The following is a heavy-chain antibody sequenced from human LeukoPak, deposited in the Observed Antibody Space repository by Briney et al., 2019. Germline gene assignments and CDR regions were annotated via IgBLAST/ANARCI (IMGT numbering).Heavy chain of an antibody. CDR3: ARFSRSMTVIFDY. D-gene: IGHD2-21*02. Sequence: GASVKVSCKASGYTFTSYGISWVRQAPGQGLEWMGWISGYNGKTNYAQKFQGRVTMTTDTSTSTAYMELRSLRPDDTAVYYCARFSRSMTVIFDYWGQGTLVTVSS. CDR2: ISGYNGKT. V-gene: IGHV1-18*01. J-gene: IGHJ4*02. CDR1: GYTFTSYG.